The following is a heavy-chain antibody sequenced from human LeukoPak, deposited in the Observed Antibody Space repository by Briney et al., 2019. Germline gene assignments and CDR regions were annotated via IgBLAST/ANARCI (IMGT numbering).Heavy chain of an antibody. CDR2: IYYSGST. J-gene: IGHJ4*02. Sequence: SETLSLTCTVSGGSISSSSYYWGWIRQPPGKGLEWIGSIYYSGSTYYNPSLKSRVTISVDTSKNQFSLKLSSVTAADTAVYYCARVVGGYGDPFDYLGQGTLVTVSS. CDR1: GGSISSSSYY. CDR3: ARVVGGYGDPFDY. V-gene: IGHV4-39*07. D-gene: IGHD4-17*01.